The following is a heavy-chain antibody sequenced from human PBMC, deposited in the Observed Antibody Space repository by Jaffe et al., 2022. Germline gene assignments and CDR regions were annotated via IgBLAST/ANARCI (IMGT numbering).Heavy chain of an antibody. V-gene: IGHV4-39*01. Sequence: QLQLQESGPGLVKPSETLSLTCTVSGGSISSSSYYWGWIRQPPGKGLEWIGSIYYSGSTYYNPSLKSRVTISVDTSKNQFSLKLSSVTAADTAVYYCVGSTVTAVALDYWGQGTLVTVSS. J-gene: IGHJ4*02. CDR2: IYYSGST. CDR1: GGSISSSSYY. D-gene: IGHD4-17*01. CDR3: VGSTVTAVALDY.